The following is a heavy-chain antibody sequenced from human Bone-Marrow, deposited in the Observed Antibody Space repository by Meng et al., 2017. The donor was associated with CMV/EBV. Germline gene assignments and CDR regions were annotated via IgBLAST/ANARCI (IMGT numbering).Heavy chain of an antibody. CDR3: ARVGATNYYYGMDV. CDR2: INHSGSA. V-gene: IGHV4-34*01. Sequence: SQTLSLTCAVYGGSFSGYYWTWIRQPPGKGLEWIGEINHSGSANYNPSLKSRVTISVDTSKNQFSLKLSSVTAADTAVYYCARVGATNYYYGMDVWGQGTTVTVSS. D-gene: IGHD1-26*01. CDR1: GGSFSGYY. J-gene: IGHJ6*02.